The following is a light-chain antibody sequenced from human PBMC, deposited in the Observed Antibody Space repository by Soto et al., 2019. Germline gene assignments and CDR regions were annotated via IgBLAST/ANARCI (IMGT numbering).Light chain of an antibody. V-gene: IGLV2-14*01. J-gene: IGLJ2*01. CDR3: SSYTSSGTLV. Sequence: QSALTQPASVSGSPGQSITISCTGTSSDVGGYNYVSWYQQHPDNAPKLMIFDVSSRPSGVSNRFSGFKSGNTASLTISGLQAEDEADYYCSSYTSSGTLVFGGGTKLTVL. CDR2: DVS. CDR1: SSDVGGYNY.